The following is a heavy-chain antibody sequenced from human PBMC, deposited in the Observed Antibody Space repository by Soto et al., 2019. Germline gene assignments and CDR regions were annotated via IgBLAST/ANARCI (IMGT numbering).Heavy chain of an antibody. D-gene: IGHD3-22*01. CDR1: GGTFSSYT. CDR3: ARDGTLYDSRAYYYLY. CDR2: ITPMFGTP. J-gene: IGHJ4*02. V-gene: IGHV1-69*13. Sequence: SVKVSCKASGGTFSSYTITWVRQAPGQGLEWMGGITPMFGTPNYAQKFRGRVTITADESTSTAYMELSSLRSEDTAMYFCARDGTLYDSRAYYYLYWGQGTLVTVSS.